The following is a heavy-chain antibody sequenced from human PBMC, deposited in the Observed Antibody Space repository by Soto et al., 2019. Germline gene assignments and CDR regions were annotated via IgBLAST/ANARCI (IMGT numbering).Heavy chain of an antibody. D-gene: IGHD3-22*01. CDR3: ARGLIVVEAGEISPYSYYGMDV. V-gene: IGHV4-59*01. J-gene: IGHJ6*02. Sequence: SETLSLTCTVSGGSISSYYWSWIRQPPGKGLEWIGYIYYSGSTNYNPSLKSRVTISVDTSKNQFSLKLSSVTAADTAVYYCARGLIVVEAGEISPYSYYGMDVWGQGTTVTVSS. CDR1: GGSISSYY. CDR2: IYYSGST.